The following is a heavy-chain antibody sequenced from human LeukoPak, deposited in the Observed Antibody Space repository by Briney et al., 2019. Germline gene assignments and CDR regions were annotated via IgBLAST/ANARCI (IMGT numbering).Heavy chain of an antibody. J-gene: IGHJ4*02. CDR3: AKEVYGGNLFDY. Sequence: GGSLRLSCAASGFTFSSYAMSWVRQAPGKGLEWVSAISGSGGSTYYADSVRGRFTISRDNSKNTLYLQMKSLRAEDTAVYYCAKEVYGGNLFDYWGQGTPVTVSS. D-gene: IGHD4-23*01. V-gene: IGHV3-23*01. CDR2: ISGSGGST. CDR1: GFTFSSYA.